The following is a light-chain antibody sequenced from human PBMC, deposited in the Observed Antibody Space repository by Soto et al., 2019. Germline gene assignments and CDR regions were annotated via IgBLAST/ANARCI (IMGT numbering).Light chain of an antibody. CDR3: SSYTSTYTVV. V-gene: IGLV2-14*01. J-gene: IGLJ2*01. CDR1: SSDVGGYNY. CDR2: DVS. Sequence: QSALTQPASVSGSPGQSITISCTGTSSDVGGYNYVSWYQQHPGKAPKLMIYDVSNRPSGDSNRFSGSKSGNTASLTISGLQAEDEADFYCSSYTSTYTVVFGGGTKVTVL.